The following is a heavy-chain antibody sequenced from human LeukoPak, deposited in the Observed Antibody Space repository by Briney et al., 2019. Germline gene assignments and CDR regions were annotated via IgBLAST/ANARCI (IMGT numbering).Heavy chain of an antibody. V-gene: IGHV3-66*01. CDR1: GFTFSSYA. Sequence: PGGSLRLSCAASGFTFSSYAMSWVRQAPGKGLEWVSVIYSGGSTYYEDSVKGRFTISRDNSKNTLYLQMNSLRAEDTAVYYCARDNEYYYYYGMDVWGQGTTVTVSS. D-gene: IGHD1-1*01. CDR2: IYSGGST. J-gene: IGHJ6*02. CDR3: ARDNEYYYYYGMDV.